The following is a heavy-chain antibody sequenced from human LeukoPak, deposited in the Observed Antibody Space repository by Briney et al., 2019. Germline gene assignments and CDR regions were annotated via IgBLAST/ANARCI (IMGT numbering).Heavy chain of an antibody. Sequence: PGGSLRLSCAGSGFTFSSNAMSWVRQAPGKGLEWVSSISDSGDFTYYADSVKGRFTISRDNSKNTLFVQMSSLRAEDTAVYYCAKGSRQFSSDNAGPIDYWGQGTLVTVSS. CDR3: AKGSRQFSSDNAGPIDY. V-gene: IGHV3-23*01. CDR1: GFTFSSNA. CDR2: ISDSGDFT. J-gene: IGHJ4*02. D-gene: IGHD5-24*01.